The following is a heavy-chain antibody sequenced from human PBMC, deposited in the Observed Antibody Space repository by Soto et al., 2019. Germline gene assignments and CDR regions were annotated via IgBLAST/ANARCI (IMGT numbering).Heavy chain of an antibody. Sequence: EVQLVESGGGLVQPGGSLRLSCAASGFTFSTYWMSWVRQAPGKGLEWVASIKQDGSEEYYVDSVKGRFTISRDNAKNSLYLQMNSLRAEDTGVYYGARLMWWWTGWGQGTLVTVSS. CDR1: GFTFSTYW. CDR3: ARLMWWWTG. CDR2: IKQDGSEE. V-gene: IGHV3-7*01. D-gene: IGHD2-21*01. J-gene: IGHJ4*02.